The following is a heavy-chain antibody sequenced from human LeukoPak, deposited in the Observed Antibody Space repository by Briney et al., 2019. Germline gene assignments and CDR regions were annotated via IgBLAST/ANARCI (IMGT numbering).Heavy chain of an antibody. CDR3: ASGYDSSGYYALNGAFDI. CDR2: INAGNGNT. J-gene: IGHJ3*02. V-gene: IGHV1-3*01. D-gene: IGHD3-22*01. CDR1: GYTFTSYA. Sequence: ASVTVSCKASGYTFTSYAMHWVRQAPGQRLEWMGWINAGNGNTKYSQKFQGRVTITRDTSASTAYMELSSLRSEDTAVYYCASGYDSSGYYALNGAFDIWGQGTMVTVSS.